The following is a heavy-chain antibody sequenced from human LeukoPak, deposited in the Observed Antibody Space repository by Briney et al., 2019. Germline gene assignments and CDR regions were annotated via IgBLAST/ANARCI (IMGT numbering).Heavy chain of an antibody. Sequence: GGSLRLSCAASGLTFSSSAMSWVRQAPGKGLEWVSAISNNGGYTYYADSVKGRFTISRDNAKNSLYLQMNSLRAEDTAVYYCARVRDYCSSTSCYAKGSWFDPWGQGTLVTVSS. J-gene: IGHJ5*02. CDR2: ISNNGGYT. D-gene: IGHD2-2*01. CDR1: GLTFSSSA. CDR3: ARVRDYCSSTSCYAKGSWFDP. V-gene: IGHV3-21*01.